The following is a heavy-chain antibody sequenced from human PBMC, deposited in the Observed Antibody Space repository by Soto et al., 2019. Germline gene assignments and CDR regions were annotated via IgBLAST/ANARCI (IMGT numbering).Heavy chain of an antibody. V-gene: IGHV4-39*07. D-gene: IGHD3-16*01. CDR3: ARDVGVDAFDI. CDR2: IYYSGST. CDR1: GGSISSRSYY. J-gene: IGHJ3*02. Sequence: SETLSLTCTVSGGSISSRSYYWGWIRQPPGKGLEWIGSIYYSGSTYYNPSLKSRVTISVDTSKNQFSLKLSSVTAADTAVYYCARDVGVDAFDIWGQGTMVTVSS.